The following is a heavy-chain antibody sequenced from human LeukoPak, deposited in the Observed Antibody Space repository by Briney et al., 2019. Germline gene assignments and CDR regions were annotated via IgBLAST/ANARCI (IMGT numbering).Heavy chain of an antibody. CDR2: ISSSSSYI. CDR3: ATPYLNGYSYGYGFDY. V-gene: IGHV3-21*01. CDR1: GFTFSSYS. Sequence: GGSLRLSCAASGFTFSSYSMNWVRQAPGKGLEWVSSISSSSSYIYYADSVKGRFTISRDNAKNSLYLQMNSLRAEDTAVYYCATPYLNGYSYGYGFDYWGQGTLVTVSS. D-gene: IGHD5-18*01. J-gene: IGHJ4*02.